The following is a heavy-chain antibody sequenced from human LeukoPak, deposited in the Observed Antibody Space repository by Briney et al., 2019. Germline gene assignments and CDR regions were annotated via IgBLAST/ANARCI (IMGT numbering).Heavy chain of an antibody. D-gene: IGHD4-17*01. Sequence: GGSLRLSCAASGFSFSGYGMHWVRQVPGKGLEWVAFIRYDGSTKFYTDSVKGRFAISRDNSKNTLSLQMSSLRTEDTAVYYCAALHTGTFVDYWGQGTLVTVSS. V-gene: IGHV3-30*02. CDR3: AALHTGTFVDY. CDR1: GFSFSGYG. J-gene: IGHJ4*02. CDR2: IRYDGSTK.